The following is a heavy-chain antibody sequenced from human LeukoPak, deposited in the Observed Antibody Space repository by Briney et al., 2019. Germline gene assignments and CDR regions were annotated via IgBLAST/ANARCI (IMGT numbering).Heavy chain of an antibody. CDR3: ARVYTTVTTTEALDI. Sequence: ASVKVSCKASGYTFTSYGISWVRQAPGQGLEWMGWISAYNGNTNYAQKLQGRVTMTTDTSTSAAYMELRSLRSDDTAVYYCARVYTTVTTTEALDIWGQGTMVTVSS. J-gene: IGHJ3*02. D-gene: IGHD4-11*01. CDR2: ISAYNGNT. CDR1: GYTFTSYG. V-gene: IGHV1-18*01.